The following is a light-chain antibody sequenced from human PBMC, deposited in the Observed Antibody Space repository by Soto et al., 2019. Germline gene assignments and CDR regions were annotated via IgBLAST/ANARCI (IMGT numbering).Light chain of an antibody. J-gene: IGKJ5*01. CDR1: QSVSSSF. Sequence: EIVLTQSPGTLSLSPGERATLSCRASQSVSSSFLAWYQQKPGQAPRLLIYDASNRATGIPARFSGSGSGTDFTLTISSLEPEDFAVYYCQQRSNPFFTFGQGTRLEIK. CDR3: QQRSNPFFT. CDR2: DAS. V-gene: IGKV3D-20*02.